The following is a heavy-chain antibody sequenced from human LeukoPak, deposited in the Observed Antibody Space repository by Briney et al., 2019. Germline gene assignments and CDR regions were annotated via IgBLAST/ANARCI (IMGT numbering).Heavy chain of an antibody. CDR2: IYDSGST. CDR3: AREGSSRGHWFDP. D-gene: IGHD6-13*01. V-gene: IGHV4-59*01. CDR1: GGSISSYF. J-gene: IGHJ5*02. Sequence: SETLSLTCTVSGGSISSYFWSWIQQPPGKGLEWIGYIYDSGSTNYNPSLKSRVTISVDTPKNQFSLKLSSVTAADTAVYYCAREGSSRGHWFDPWGQGTLVTVSS.